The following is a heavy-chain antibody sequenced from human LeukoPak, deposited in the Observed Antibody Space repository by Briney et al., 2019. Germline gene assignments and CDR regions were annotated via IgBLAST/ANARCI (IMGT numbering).Heavy chain of an antibody. CDR1: GYTLTELS. J-gene: IGHJ6*02. D-gene: IGHD3-10*01. V-gene: IGHV1-24*01. Sequence: ASVKVSCKVSGYTLTELSMHWVRQAPGKGLEWMGGFDPEDGETIYAQKFQGRVTMTEDTSTDTAYMELSSLRSEDTAVYYCATVRSGPRYYYYGMDVWGQGTTVTVSS. CDR2: FDPEDGET. CDR3: ATVRSGPRYYYYGMDV.